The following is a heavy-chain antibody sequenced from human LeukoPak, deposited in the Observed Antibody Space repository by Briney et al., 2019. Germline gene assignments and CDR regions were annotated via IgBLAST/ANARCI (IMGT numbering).Heavy chain of an antibody. Sequence: PGGSLRLSCAASGFTFSNAWMSWVRQAPGKGLEWVGRIKSKTDGGTTDYAAPVKGRFTISRDDSKNTLYLQMNSLKTEDTAVYYCTTLLKDSSGWSYVYWGQGTLVTVSS. D-gene: IGHD6-19*01. CDR3: TTLLKDSSGWSYVY. CDR1: GFTFSNAW. J-gene: IGHJ4*02. CDR2: IKSKTDGGTT. V-gene: IGHV3-15*01.